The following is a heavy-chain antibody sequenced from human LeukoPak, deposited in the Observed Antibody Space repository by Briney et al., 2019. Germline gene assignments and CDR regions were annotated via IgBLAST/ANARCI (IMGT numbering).Heavy chain of an antibody. D-gene: IGHD2-2*01. V-gene: IGHV4-59*01. CDR3: ARDKAGVPAANYYMDV. Sequence: SETLSLTCTVSGGSISSYYWSWIRQPPGKGLEWIGYIYYSGSTNYNPSLKSRVTISVDTSKNQFSLKLSSVTAADTAVYYCARDKAGVPAANYYMDVWGKGTTVTVSS. CDR2: IYYSGST. CDR1: GGSISSYY. J-gene: IGHJ6*03.